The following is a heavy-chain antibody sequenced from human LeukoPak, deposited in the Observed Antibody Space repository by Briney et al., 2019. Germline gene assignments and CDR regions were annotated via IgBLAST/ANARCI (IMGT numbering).Heavy chain of an antibody. CDR3: AREVYYYDSSGYYPLYYLDY. J-gene: IGHJ4*02. D-gene: IGHD3-22*01. Sequence: PSETLSLTCTVSGYSISSGYYWGWIRPPPGKGLEWIGSIYHSGSTYYNPSLKSRVTISVDTSKDQFSLKLSSVTAADTAVYYCAREVYYYDSSGYYPLYYLDYWGQGTLVTVSS. CDR2: IYHSGST. CDR1: GYSISSGYY. V-gene: IGHV4-38-2*02.